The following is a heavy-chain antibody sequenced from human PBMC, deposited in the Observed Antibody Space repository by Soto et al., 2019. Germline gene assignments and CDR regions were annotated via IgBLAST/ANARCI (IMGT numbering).Heavy chain of an antibody. J-gene: IGHJ4*02. CDR2: IYPGDSDT. CDR3: ATSAGKGYSGYALGY. CDR1: GYSFTSYW. Sequence: GESLKISCKGSGYSFTSYWIGWVRQMPGKGLEWMGIIYPGDSDTRYSPSFQGQVTISADKSISTAYLQWSSLKASDTAMYYCATSAGKGYSGYALGYWGQGTLVTVSS. V-gene: IGHV5-51*01. D-gene: IGHD5-12*01.